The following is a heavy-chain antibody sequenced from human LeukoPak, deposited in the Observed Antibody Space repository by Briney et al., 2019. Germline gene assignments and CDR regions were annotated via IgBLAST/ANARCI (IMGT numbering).Heavy chain of an antibody. CDR1: GFTFSSYG. Sequence: GGSLRPSCAASGFTFSSYGMHWVRQAPGKGLEWVAFIRYDGSNKYYADSVKGRFTISRDNSKNTLYLQMNSLRAEDTAVYYCANGGYPNYYYYYYYYMDVWGKGTTVTISS. D-gene: IGHD5-12*01. V-gene: IGHV3-30*02. J-gene: IGHJ6*03. CDR2: IRYDGSNK. CDR3: ANGGYPNYYYYYYYYMDV.